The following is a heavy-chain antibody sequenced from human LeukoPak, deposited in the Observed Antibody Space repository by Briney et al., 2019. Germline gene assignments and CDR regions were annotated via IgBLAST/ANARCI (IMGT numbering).Heavy chain of an antibody. D-gene: IGHD3-10*01. CDR1: GFTFSSYS. CDR2: ISSSSSTI. Sequence: GGSLRLSCAASGFTFSSYSMNWVRQAPGKGLEWVSYISSSSSTIYYADSVKGRFTISRDNAKNSLYLQMNSLRAEDTAVYYCARDNEVGWGIQYYYGMDVWGQGTTVTVSS. CDR3: ARDNEVGWGIQYYYGMDV. J-gene: IGHJ6*02. V-gene: IGHV3-48*04.